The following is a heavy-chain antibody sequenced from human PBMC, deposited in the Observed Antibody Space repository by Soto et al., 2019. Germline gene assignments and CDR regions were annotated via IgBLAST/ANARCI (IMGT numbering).Heavy chain of an antibody. CDR2: ISSSSSYI. V-gene: IGHV3-21*01. CDR1: GFTFSSYS. J-gene: IGHJ6*02. D-gene: IGHD6-6*01. CDR3: ARTMASIALSYYYYGMDV. Sequence: GGSLRLSCAASGFTFSSYSMNWVRQAPGKGLEWVSSISSSSSYIYDADSVKGRFTISRDNAKNSLYLKMNSLRAEDTAVFYFARTMASIALSYYYYGMDVWGQGTTVTVSS.